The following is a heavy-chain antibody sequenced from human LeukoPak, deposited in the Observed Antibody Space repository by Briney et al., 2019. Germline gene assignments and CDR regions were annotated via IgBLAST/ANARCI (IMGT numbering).Heavy chain of an antibody. Sequence: SEPLSLTCYVSGVSLSNSYWSWIRQPPGKGLEWVGYIYYGGSTSYNPSLKSRVTISIDTSKKQFSLKLNSVTAADTAIYLCARGGTTLDVVFDYWGQGILVTVSS. J-gene: IGHJ4*02. CDR2: IYYGGST. D-gene: IGHD1-1*01. V-gene: IGHV4-59*01. CDR3: ARGGTTLDVVFDY. CDR1: GVSLSNSY.